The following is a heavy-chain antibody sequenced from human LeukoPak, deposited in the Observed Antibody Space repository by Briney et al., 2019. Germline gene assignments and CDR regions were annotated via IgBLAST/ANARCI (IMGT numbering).Heavy chain of an antibody. J-gene: IGHJ6*03. CDR3: ASPPDESVYYYYYMDV. D-gene: IGHD3-10*01. CDR2: ISSSGSTI. Sequence: PGGSLRLSCAASEFIFSGYEMNWVRQAPGKGLEWVSYISSSGSTIYYADSVKGRFTISRDNAKNSLYLQMNSLRAEDTAVYYCASPPDESVYYYYYMDVWGKGTTVTVSS. V-gene: IGHV3-48*03. CDR1: EFIFSGYE.